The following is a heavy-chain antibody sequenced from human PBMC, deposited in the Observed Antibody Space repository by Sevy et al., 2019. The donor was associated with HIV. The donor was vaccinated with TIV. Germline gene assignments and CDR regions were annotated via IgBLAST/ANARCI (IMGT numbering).Heavy chain of an antibody. J-gene: IGHJ4*02. CDR3: TTRGGYSYGLFDY. D-gene: IGHD5-18*01. CDR2: IKSKTDGGTT. CDR1: GFTFCNAW. Sequence: GGSLRLSCAASGFTFCNAWMSWVRQAPGKGLEWVGRIKSKTDGGTTDYAAPVKGRFTISRDDSKNTLYLQMNSLKTEDTAVYYCTTRGGYSYGLFDYWGQGTLVTVSS. V-gene: IGHV3-15*01.